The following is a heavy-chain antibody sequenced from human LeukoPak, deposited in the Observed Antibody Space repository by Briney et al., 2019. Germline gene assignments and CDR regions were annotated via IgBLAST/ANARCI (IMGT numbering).Heavy chain of an antibody. V-gene: IGHV3-53*01. Sequence: GALRLSCAASGFTFSDYYMSWVRQAPGKGLEWVSVIYSGGSTYYADSVKGRFTISRDNSKNTLYLQMNSLRAEDTAVYYCARDGEYSSGWSAFDYWGQGTLVTVSS. CDR2: IYSGGST. CDR1: GFTFSDYY. CDR3: ARDGEYSSGWSAFDY. J-gene: IGHJ4*02. D-gene: IGHD6-19*01.